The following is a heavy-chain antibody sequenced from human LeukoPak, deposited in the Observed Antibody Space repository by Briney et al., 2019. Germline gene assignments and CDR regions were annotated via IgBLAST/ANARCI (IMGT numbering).Heavy chain of an antibody. Sequence: SETLSLTCAVSGYSISSAYYWGWIRQPPGKGLEWIGSIYHSGSTYYNASLKSRVTLSVDTSKNQFSLKLSSVTAADTAVYYCARHLASSGSSAFDYWGQGTLVTVYS. D-gene: IGHD1-26*01. CDR1: GYSISSAYY. V-gene: IGHV4-38-2*01. CDR3: ARHLASSGSSAFDY. J-gene: IGHJ4*02. CDR2: IYHSGST.